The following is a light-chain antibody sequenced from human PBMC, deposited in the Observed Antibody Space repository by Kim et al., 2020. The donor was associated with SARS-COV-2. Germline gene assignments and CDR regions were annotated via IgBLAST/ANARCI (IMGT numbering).Light chain of an antibody. J-gene: IGLJ1*01. CDR3: TSFTTAYTYV. CDR2: DVD. CDR1: SSDVGNYNY. V-gene: IGLV2-14*03. Sequence: QSALTQPASVSGSPGQSITMSCTGTSSDVGNYNYVSWYQQHPGKALKLLIYDVDKRPSGVSDRFTGSKSGDTASLTISGLQTEDEADYYCTSFTTAYTYVFGSGTKVTVL.